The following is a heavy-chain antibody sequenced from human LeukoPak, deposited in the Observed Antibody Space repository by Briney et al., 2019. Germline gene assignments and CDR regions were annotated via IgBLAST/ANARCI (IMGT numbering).Heavy chain of an antibody. CDR3: TSVTIDTANMDV. V-gene: IGHV1-2*02. J-gene: IGHJ6*03. CDR2: INPNSGGT. D-gene: IGHD4-11*01. CDR1: GYTFTDYY. Sequence: ASVKVSCXASGYTFTDYYMHWVRQAPGQGLEWMGWINPNSGGTNYAQKFQGRVTMTRDTSISTAYMELSRLRSDDTAVYYCTSVTIDTANMDVWGKGTTVTVSS.